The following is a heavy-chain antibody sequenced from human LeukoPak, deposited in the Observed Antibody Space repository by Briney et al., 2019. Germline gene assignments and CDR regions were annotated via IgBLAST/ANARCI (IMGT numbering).Heavy chain of an antibody. J-gene: IGHJ4*02. CDR3: ARGLYCTGGSCTDFDH. Sequence: ASVKVSCKASGYTFTGYYMYWVRQAPGHGLEWMGWINPNSGGTNYAQKFQGRVTMTRDTSISTAYIDLSRLRSDDTAVYYCARGLYCTGGSCTDFDHWGQGTLVTVSS. D-gene: IGHD2-15*01. V-gene: IGHV1-2*02. CDR1: GYTFTGYY. CDR2: INPNSGGT.